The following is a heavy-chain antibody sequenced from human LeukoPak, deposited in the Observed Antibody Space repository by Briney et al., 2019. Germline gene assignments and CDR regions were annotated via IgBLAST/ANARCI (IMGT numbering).Heavy chain of an antibody. V-gene: IGHV1-69*06. CDR3: ARAPAFCSGGSCYGYPYNWFDP. D-gene: IGHD2-15*01. CDR1: GGTFISYA. CDR2: IIPIFGTA. Sequence: SVKVSCKASGGTFISYAISWVRQAPGQGLEWMGGIIPIFGTANYAQKFQGRVTITADKSTSTAYMELSSLRSEDTAVYYYARAPAFCSGGSCYGYPYNWFDPWGQGTLVTVSS. J-gene: IGHJ5*02.